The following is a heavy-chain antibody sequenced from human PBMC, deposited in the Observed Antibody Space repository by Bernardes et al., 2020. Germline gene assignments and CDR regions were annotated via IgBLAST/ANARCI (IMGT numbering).Heavy chain of an antibody. D-gene: IGHD6-19*01. CDR1: GFTFSRYW. V-gene: IGHV3-7*01. CDR3: AKVVAGNPAY. Sequence: GGSLSLSCAASGFTFSRYWMSWVRQAPGKGLEWVANIKQDGSEKYYVDSVKGRFTISRDNAKNSLYLQMNSLRAEDTAVYYCAKVVAGNPAYWGQGTLVTVSS. CDR2: IKQDGSEK. J-gene: IGHJ4*02.